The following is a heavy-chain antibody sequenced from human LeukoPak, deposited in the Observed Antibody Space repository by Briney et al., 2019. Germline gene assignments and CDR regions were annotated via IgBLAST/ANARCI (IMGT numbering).Heavy chain of an antibody. V-gene: IGHV3-23*01. CDR1: GFTLGSYA. D-gene: IGHD3-10*01. Sequence: PGGSLRLSCAASGFTLGSYAMSWVRQAPGKGLQWVSSISGLDGTTFYAVSVKGRFTISRDSSKNTLYLQMHSLRAEDTAVYYCAKEHSGSYPDPNRENWFDPWGQGTLVTVSS. J-gene: IGHJ5*02. CDR2: ISGLDGTT. CDR3: AKEHSGSYPDPNRENWFDP.